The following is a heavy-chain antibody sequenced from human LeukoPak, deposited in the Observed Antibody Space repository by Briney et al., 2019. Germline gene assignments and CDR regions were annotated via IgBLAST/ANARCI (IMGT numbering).Heavy chain of an antibody. Sequence: SETLSLTCTVSGGSISSYYWSWIRQPPGKGLEWIGYIYYSGSTNYNPSLKSRVTISVDTSKNQFSLKLSSVTAADTAVYYCAGYGSGSYALLAFDIWGQGTMVTVSS. J-gene: IGHJ3*02. CDR3: AGYGSGSYALLAFDI. CDR2: IYYSGST. D-gene: IGHD3-10*01. V-gene: IGHV4-59*01. CDR1: GGSISSYY.